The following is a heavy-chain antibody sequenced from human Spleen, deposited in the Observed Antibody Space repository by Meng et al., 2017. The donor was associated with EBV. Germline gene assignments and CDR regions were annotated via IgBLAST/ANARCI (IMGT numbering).Heavy chain of an antibody. CDR2: FDPEDGET. CDR3: AIRATYYYDSSGYYYNQ. CDR1: GYTLTELS. J-gene: IGHJ4*02. V-gene: IGHV1-24*01. Sequence: GAEVKKPWASVKASCKVSGYTLTELSMHWVRQAPGKGLEWMGGFDPEDGETIYAQKFQGRVTMTEDTSTDTAYMELSSLRSEDTAVYYCAIRATYYYDSSGYYYNQWGQGTLVTVSS. D-gene: IGHD3-22*01.